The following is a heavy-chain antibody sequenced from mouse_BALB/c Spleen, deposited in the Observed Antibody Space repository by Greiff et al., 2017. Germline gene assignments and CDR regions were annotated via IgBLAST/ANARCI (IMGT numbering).Heavy chain of an antibody. CDR3: TSGSSYGWFAY. CDR1: GFTFSNYW. V-gene: IGHV6-6*02. D-gene: IGHD1-1*01. CDR2: IRLKSNNYAT. J-gene: IGHJ3*01. Sequence: EVKLQESGGGLVQPGGSMKLSCVASGFTFSNYWMNWVRQSPEKGLEWVAEIRLKSNNYATHYAESVKGRFTISRDDSKSSVYLQMNNLRAEDTGIYYCTSGSSYGWFAYWGQGTLVTVSA.